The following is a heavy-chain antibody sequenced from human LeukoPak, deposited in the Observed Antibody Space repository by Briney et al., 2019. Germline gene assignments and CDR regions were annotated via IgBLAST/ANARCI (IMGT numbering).Heavy chain of an antibody. CDR1: GFIVSSNY. J-gene: IGHJ4*02. CDR3: AKGRVYGGKFDY. CDR2: VYSGGNT. Sequence: GGSLRLSCAASGFIVSSNYMSWVRQAPGKGLEWVSIVYSGGNTYYADSVKGRFTISRDNSKNTLYLQMNSLRAEDTAVYYCAKGRVYGGKFDYWGQGTLVTVSS. D-gene: IGHD4-23*01. V-gene: IGHV3-53*05.